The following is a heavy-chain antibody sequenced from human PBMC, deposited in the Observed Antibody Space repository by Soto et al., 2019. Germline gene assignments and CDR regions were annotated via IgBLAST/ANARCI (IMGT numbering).Heavy chain of an antibody. D-gene: IGHD4-17*01. V-gene: IGHV1-69*13. CDR1: GYTFTRHA. J-gene: IGHJ6*02. CDR2: IIPIFGTA. CDR3: ARDRPRENYGGNYYYDMDV. Sequence: SVKVSCKCSGYTFTRHAIHWVRQAPGQGLEWMGGIIPIFGTADYAQKFQGRVTITADESTSTAYMELSSLRSEDTAVYYCARDRPRENYGGNYYYDMDVWGQGTTVTVSS.